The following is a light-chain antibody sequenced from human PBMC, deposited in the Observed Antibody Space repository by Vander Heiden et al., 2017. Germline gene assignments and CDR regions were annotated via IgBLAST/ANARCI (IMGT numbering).Light chain of an antibody. CDR3: QSYDSSTVV. CDR1: SGSIASHY. V-gene: IGLV6-57*02. J-gene: IGLJ2*01. Sequence: FMLTQPHPVSESPGETVTISCPGSSGSIASHYVQWYQQRPGSAPTAVIYENNQRPSGVPDRFSGSVDSSSNSASLTISGLTTEDEADYYCQSYDSSTVVFGGGTKLTVL. CDR2: ENN.